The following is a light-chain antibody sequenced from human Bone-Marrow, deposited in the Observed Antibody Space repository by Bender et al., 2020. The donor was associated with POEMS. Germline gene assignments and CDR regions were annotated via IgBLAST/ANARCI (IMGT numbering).Light chain of an antibody. V-gene: IGLV2-8*01. Sequence: QSALTQPASVSGSPGQSITISCSGSTNDVGSYNFVAWYQQHPDKAPKLMIYEVSKRPSRVPDRFSGSKSGNTASLTVSGLQAEDEADYYCSSYAGSNTYVFGTGTKVTVL. CDR3: SSYAGSNTYV. CDR2: EVS. CDR1: TNDVGSYNF. J-gene: IGLJ1*01.